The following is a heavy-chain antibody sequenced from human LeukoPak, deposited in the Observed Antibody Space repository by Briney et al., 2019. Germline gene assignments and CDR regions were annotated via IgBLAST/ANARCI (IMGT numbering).Heavy chain of an antibody. CDR2: TYYSTST. V-gene: IGHV4-39*01. Sequence: PSETLSLTCTVSGGSITSSIDYWGWVRQPPGKGLEWIATTYYSTSTQYNPSLKSRVTMSVDTSKNQFSLKLSSMTAADTAVYYCARHQCSGTRCYNFYFYGMDVWGQGTTVTVSS. D-gene: IGHD2-2*02. CDR1: GGSITSSIDY. CDR3: ARHQCSGTRCYNFYFYGMDV. J-gene: IGHJ6*02.